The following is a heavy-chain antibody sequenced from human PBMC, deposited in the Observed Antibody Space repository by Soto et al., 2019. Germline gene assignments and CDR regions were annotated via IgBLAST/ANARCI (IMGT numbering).Heavy chain of an antibody. V-gene: IGHV3-30*18. CDR1: GSTFSSYA. CDR2: ISYDGSNK. Sequence: GGSLRLSCAASGSTFSSYAMHWVRQAPGKGLEWVALISYDGSNKYNADSVKGRFTISRDNSKNRLYLQMNSLRAEDTAGYYLAKDKGLSCSGGSCLEFYSYGMDVWGQGTTVTVSS. D-gene: IGHD2-15*01. J-gene: IGHJ6*02. CDR3: AKDKGLSCSGGSCLEFYSYGMDV.